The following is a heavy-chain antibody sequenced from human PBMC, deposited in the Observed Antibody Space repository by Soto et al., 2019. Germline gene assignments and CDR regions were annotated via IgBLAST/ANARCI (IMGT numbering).Heavy chain of an antibody. CDR2: IFWDDDK. J-gene: IGHJ5*02. CDR1: GFSLSTSGEG. D-gene: IGHD2-2*01. V-gene: IGHV2-5*02. Sequence: SGPTLVNPTQPLTLTCTFSGFSLSTSGEGVGWIRQPPGKALEWLALIFWDDDKRYNSSLRSRLTITKATSKNQVVLTLTNMDPVDTATYYCAHRRDATVRVPAAISAWFYPWGQGTQVTVSS. CDR3: AHRRDATVRVPAAISAWFYP.